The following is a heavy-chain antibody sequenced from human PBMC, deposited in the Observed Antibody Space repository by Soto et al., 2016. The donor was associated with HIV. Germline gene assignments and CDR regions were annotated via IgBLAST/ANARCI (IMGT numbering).Heavy chain of an antibody. J-gene: IGHJ4*02. CDR1: GFTVSSNY. D-gene: IGHD3-22*01. CDR2: IYSGGST. V-gene: IGHV3-53*02. Sequence: EVQLVETGGGLIQPGGSLRLSCAASGFTVSSNYMSWVRQAPGKGLEWVSVIYSGGSTYYADSVKGRFTISRDNSKNTLYLQMNSLRAEDTAVYYCASDSSGYYGCLDYWGQGTLVTVSS. CDR3: ASDSSGYYGCLDY.